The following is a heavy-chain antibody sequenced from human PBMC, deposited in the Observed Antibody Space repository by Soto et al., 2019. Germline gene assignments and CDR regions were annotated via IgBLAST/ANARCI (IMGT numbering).Heavy chain of an antibody. CDR2: MNPNSGNT. V-gene: IGHV1-8*01. CDR1: GYTFTSYD. D-gene: IGHD3-3*01. Sequence: QVQLVQSGAEVKKPGASVKVSCKASGYTFTSYDINWVRQATGQGLEWMGWMNPNSGNTGYAQKFQGRVTMTRNTSISTAYMELSSLRSEDTAVYYCATSFYDLWSGYYDDAFDIWGQGTMVTVSS. J-gene: IGHJ3*02. CDR3: ATSFYDLWSGYYDDAFDI.